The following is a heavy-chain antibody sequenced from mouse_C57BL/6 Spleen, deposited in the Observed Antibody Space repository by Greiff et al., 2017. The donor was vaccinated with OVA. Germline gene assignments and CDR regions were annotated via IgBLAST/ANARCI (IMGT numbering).Heavy chain of an antibody. D-gene: IGHD2-3*01. Sequence: QVQLKESGPELVKPGASVKISCKASGYSFTSYYIHWVKQRPGQGLEWIGWIYPGSGNTKYNEKFKGKATLTADTSSSTAYMQLSSLTSEDSAVYYCAGGYYWFAYWGQGTLVTVSA. J-gene: IGHJ3*01. CDR3: AGGYYWFAY. CDR2: IYPGSGNT. V-gene: IGHV1-66*01. CDR1: GYSFTSYY.